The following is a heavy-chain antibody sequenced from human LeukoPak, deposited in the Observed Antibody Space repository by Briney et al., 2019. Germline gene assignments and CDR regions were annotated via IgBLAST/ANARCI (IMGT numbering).Heavy chain of an antibody. Sequence: SETLSLTCAVYGGSFSGYYWSWIRQPPGKGLEWIGEINHSGSTNYNPSLKSRVTISVDTSKNQFSLKLSSVTAADTAVYYCARAQYYDYVWGSYRYNWFDPWGQGTLVTVSS. J-gene: IGHJ5*02. V-gene: IGHV4-34*01. CDR3: ARAQYYDYVWGSYRYNWFDP. CDR2: INHSGST. D-gene: IGHD3-16*02. CDR1: GGSFSGYY.